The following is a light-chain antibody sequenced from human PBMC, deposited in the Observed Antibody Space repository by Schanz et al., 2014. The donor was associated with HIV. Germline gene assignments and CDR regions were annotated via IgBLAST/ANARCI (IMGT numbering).Light chain of an antibody. V-gene: IGLV1-47*02. CDR1: SSNIGSNP. Sequence: QSVLTQPPSASGTTGQRVTIFCSGSSSNIGSNPVNWYQHLPGTAPKLLIHANNQRPSGIPDRFSGSKSGTSASLTISGLRPEDEADYYCAAWDDSLSGVFGGGTKLTVL. CDR3: AAWDDSLSGV. CDR2: ANN. J-gene: IGLJ3*02.